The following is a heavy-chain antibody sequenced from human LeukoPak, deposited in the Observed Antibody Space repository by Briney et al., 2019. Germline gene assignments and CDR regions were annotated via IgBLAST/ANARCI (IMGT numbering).Heavy chain of an antibody. CDR3: AKKNRYFDWSSGWFDP. D-gene: IGHD3-9*01. V-gene: IGHV3-23*01. CDR2: ISGSGGST. J-gene: IGHJ5*02. CDR1: GFTFSSYA. Sequence: GGSLRLSCAASGFTFSSYAMSWVRQAPGKGLEWVSAISGSGGSTYYADSVKGRFTISRDNSKNTLYLQMNSLRAEDTAVYYCAKKNRYFDWSSGWFDPWGQGTLVTVSS.